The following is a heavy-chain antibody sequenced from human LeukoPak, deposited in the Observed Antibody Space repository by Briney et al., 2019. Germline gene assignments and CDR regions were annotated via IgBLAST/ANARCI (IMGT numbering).Heavy chain of an antibody. Sequence: RSGGSLRLSCAASGFTVSSNYMSWVRKAPGRGLGGVSVIYSGGSTYYADSVKGRFTISRDNSKNTLYLQMNSLRAEDTAVYYCARCGELLSPGYFQHWGQGTMVTVSS. CDR3: ARCGELLSPGYFQH. CDR1: GFTVSSNY. CDR2: IYSGGST. D-gene: IGHD3-10*01. V-gene: IGHV3-66*01. J-gene: IGHJ3*01.